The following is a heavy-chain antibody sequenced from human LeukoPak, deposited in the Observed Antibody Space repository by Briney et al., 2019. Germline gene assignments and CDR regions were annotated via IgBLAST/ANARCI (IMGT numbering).Heavy chain of an antibody. CDR3: ARGLDRGNYYYMDV. CDR2: ISGSGGST. CDR1: GFTFSSYA. J-gene: IGHJ6*03. Sequence: PGGSLRLSCAASGFTFSSYAMSWVRQTPVKGLEWVSVISGSGGSTYYADSVKGRFTISRVNSKNTLYLQMNSLRAEDTAVYYCARGLDRGNYYYMDVWGKGTTVIVSS. D-gene: IGHD3/OR15-3a*01. V-gene: IGHV3-23*01.